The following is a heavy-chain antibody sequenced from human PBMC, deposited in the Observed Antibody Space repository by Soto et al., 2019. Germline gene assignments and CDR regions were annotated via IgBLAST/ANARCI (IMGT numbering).Heavy chain of an antibody. J-gene: IGHJ4*02. D-gene: IGHD3-10*01. CDR3: AKDKKKGSFFDY. Sequence: GSLRLSCAASGFTFSSYAMSWVRQAPGKGLEWVSAISGSGGSTYYADSVKGRFTIPRDNSKNTLYLQMNSLRAEDTAVYYCAKDKKKGSFFDYWGQGTLVTVSS. CDR1: GFTFSSYA. V-gene: IGHV3-23*01. CDR2: ISGSGGST.